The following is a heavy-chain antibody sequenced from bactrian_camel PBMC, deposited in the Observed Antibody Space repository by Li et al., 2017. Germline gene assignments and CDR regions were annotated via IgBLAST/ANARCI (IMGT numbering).Heavy chain of an antibody. Sequence: VQLVESGGDLVQPGGSLRLSCATSGFTFSSFGMNWVRQAPGKGLEWVSSIGSDGTAYYADSVKGRFTVSRDNARNTMYLDMNSLKSEDTALYYCATSFTMSLGTLGQGTQVTVS. V-gene: IGHV3S10*01. D-gene: IGHD1*01. CDR1: GFTFSSFG. J-gene: IGHJ4*01. CDR2: IGSDGTA.